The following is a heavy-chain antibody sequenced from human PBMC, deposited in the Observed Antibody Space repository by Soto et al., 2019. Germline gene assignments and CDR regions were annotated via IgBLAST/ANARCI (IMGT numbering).Heavy chain of an antibody. CDR2: INTGNGNT. J-gene: IGHJ4*02. V-gene: IGHV1-3*04. Sequence: ASVKVSCKASGYTFTSHAIHWVRQAPGQSLEWMGWINTGNGNTKYSQKFQGRVTITRDTSASTAFMELNSLRVEDTAVYFCARGGGLGYRSGIFSHFDSWGPGILVTVSS. CDR1: GYTFTSHA. CDR3: ARGGGLGYRSGIFSHFDS. D-gene: IGHD3-10*01.